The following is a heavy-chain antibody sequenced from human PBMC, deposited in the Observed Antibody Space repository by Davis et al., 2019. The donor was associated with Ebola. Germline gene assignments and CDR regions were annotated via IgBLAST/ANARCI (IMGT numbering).Heavy chain of an antibody. V-gene: IGHV3-23*01. CDR2: IGTSGDT. CDR1: GFTFSTYA. J-gene: IGHJ4*02. CDR3: ATTQWLREFDN. D-gene: IGHD6-19*01. Sequence: GESLKISCAASGFTFSTYAMSWVRQAPGKGLGWVSTIGTSGDTYYADSVRGRLTISRDNSKNTVYLQMDSLRADDTAVYYCATTQWLREFDNWGQGTLVTVSS.